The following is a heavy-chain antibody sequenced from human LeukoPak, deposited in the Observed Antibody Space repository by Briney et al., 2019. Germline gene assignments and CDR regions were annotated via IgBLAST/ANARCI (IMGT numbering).Heavy chain of an antibody. Sequence: PGGSLRLSCAASGFIFKNYAMSWVRQAPGKGLEWVSIISGTSDITRYGDSVRGRFTTSRDNPRNTLYLQMNSLRVDDTAVYYCAKADATIGGAFDIWGQGTMVTVSS. CDR2: ISGTSDIT. CDR3: AKADATIGGAFDI. J-gene: IGHJ3*02. D-gene: IGHD3-3*01. V-gene: IGHV3-23*01. CDR1: GFIFKNYA.